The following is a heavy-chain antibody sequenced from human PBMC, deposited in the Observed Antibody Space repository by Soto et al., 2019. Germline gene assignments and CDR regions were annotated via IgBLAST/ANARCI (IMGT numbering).Heavy chain of an antibody. D-gene: IGHD3-22*01. CDR2: INHSGST. V-gene: IGHV4-34*01. J-gene: IGHJ5*02. CDR3: ARKMPTMIVVVIQNWFDP. Sequence: SETLSLTCAAYGGSFSGYYWSWIRQPPGKGLEWIGEINHSGSTNYNPSLKSRVTISVDTSKNQFSLKLSSVTAADTAVYYCARKMPTMIVVVIQNWFDPWGQGTLVT. CDR1: GGSFSGYY.